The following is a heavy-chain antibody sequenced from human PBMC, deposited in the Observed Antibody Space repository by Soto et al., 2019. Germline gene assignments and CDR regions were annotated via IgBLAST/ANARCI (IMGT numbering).Heavy chain of an antibody. CDR3: ARDAYSISTLFDY. D-gene: IGHD3-3*02. Sequence: ASVNVSCKAAGYTFTSYGVSWVRQAPGQGLEWMGWISAFNADTNSAQRLQGRVTMTRDTSTSTAYMDLRSLISDDTAVYYCARDAYSISTLFDYWGQG. CDR1: GYTFTSYG. V-gene: IGHV1-18*01. J-gene: IGHJ4*02. CDR2: ISAFNADT.